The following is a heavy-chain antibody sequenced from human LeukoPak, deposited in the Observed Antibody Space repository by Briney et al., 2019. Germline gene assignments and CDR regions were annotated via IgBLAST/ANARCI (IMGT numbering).Heavy chain of an antibody. CDR1: GGSINSGSYY. J-gene: IGHJ6*03. Sequence: SETLSLTCTVSGGSINSGSYYWSWIRQPAGKGLEWIGRIYTSGSTNYNPSLKSRVTMSVDTSKNQFSLKLSSVTAADTAVYYCAREVMGANYYYYYMDVWGKGTTVTISS. CDR2: IYTSGST. CDR3: AREVMGANYYYYYMDV. V-gene: IGHV4-61*02. D-gene: IGHD1-26*01.